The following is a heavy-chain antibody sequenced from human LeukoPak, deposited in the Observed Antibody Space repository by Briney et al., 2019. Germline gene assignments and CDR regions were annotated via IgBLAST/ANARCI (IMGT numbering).Heavy chain of an antibody. Sequence: GGSLRLSCAASGFTFSSYAMGWVRQAPGKGLEWVSAISGSGGSTYYADSVKGRFTISRDNSKNTLYLQMNSLRAEDTAVYYCAKDPSYYDSSGYRWGQGTLVTVSS. D-gene: IGHD3-22*01. CDR2: ISGSGGST. CDR1: GFTFSSYA. V-gene: IGHV3-23*01. J-gene: IGHJ4*02. CDR3: AKDPSYYDSSGYR.